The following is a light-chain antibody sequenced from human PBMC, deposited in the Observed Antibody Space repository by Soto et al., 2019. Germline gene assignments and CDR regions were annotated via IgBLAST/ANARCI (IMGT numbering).Light chain of an antibody. V-gene: IGKV3-15*01. CDR2: DAS. CDR1: QSLINK. Sequence: EIVMTQSPATLSVSPGERVTLSCRASQSLINKLSWSQHKPGQAPRLLIYDASGRAGSVPARLSGSGSGTEFTLTLSSLQSEDFAVYFCQQYDDWPPTSGQGTKVDI. CDR3: QQYDDWPPT. J-gene: IGKJ1*01.